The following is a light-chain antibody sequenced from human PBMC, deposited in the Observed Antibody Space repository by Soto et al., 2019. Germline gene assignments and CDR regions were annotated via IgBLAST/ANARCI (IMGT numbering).Light chain of an antibody. CDR1: QSVSSSY. CDR2: GAS. J-gene: IGKJ1*01. V-gene: IGKV3-20*01. CDR3: QQYGSSGT. Sequence: ESVLTQSPGTLSLSPGERATLSCRASQSVSSSYLAWYQHKPGQAPRLLIYGASSRATGIPDRFSGSGSGTDFTLTINRLEPEDFAVYYCQQYGSSGTFGQGTKVDI.